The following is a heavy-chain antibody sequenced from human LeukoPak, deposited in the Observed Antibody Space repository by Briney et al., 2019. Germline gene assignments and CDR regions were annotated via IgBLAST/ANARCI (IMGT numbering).Heavy chain of an antibody. Sequence: SETLSLTCTVSGGSISSYYWSWIRQPAGKGLEWIGRIYSSGSTNHNPSLKSRVTISVDTSRNQFSLRLTSVTAADTAVYYCARHESAVGALFYWGQGTLVTVSS. CDR2: IYSSGST. CDR1: GGSISSYY. V-gene: IGHV4-4*07. CDR3: ARHESAVGALFY. J-gene: IGHJ4*02. D-gene: IGHD1-26*01.